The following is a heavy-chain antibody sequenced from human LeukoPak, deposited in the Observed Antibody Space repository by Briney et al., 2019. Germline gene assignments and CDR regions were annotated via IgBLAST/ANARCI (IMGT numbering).Heavy chain of an antibody. CDR3: ARVGVFSSSWLLY. CDR2: ISSSGSTI. Sequence: GGSLRLSCAASGFTFSSYEMNWVRQAPGKGLEWVSYISSSGSTIYYADSVEGRFTISRDNAKNSLHLQMNSLRAEDTAVYYCARVGVFSSSWLLYWGQGTLVTVSS. D-gene: IGHD6-13*01. J-gene: IGHJ4*02. CDR1: GFTFSSYE. V-gene: IGHV3-48*03.